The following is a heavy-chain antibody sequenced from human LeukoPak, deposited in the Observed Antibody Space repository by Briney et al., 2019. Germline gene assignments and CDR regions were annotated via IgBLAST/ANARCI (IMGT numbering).Heavy chain of an antibody. D-gene: IGHD6-19*01. V-gene: IGHV3-74*01. CDR1: GFTFSSYW. CDR3: AREGYSSGWYEPYDY. CDR2: INSDGSST. J-gene: IGHJ4*02. Sequence: GGSLRLSCAASGFTFSSYWTHWVRQAPGKGLVWVSRINSDGSSTSYADSVKGRFTISRDNAKNTLYLQMNSLRAEDTAVYYCAREGYSSGWYEPYDYWGQGTLVTVSS.